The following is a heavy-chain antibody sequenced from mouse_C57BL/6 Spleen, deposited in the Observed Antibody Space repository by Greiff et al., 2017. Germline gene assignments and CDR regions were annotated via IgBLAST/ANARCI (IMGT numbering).Heavy chain of an antibody. Sequence: VQLQQSGAELVRPGSSVKLSCKASGYTFTSYWMDWVKQRPGQGLEWIGNIYPSDSETHYNQKFKDKATLTVDKSSSTAYMQLSSLTSEDSAVYYCARLIYYDYEDAMDYWGQGTSVTVSS. V-gene: IGHV1-61*01. D-gene: IGHD2-4*01. CDR1: GYTFTSYW. CDR3: ARLIYYDYEDAMDY. CDR2: IYPSDSET. J-gene: IGHJ4*01.